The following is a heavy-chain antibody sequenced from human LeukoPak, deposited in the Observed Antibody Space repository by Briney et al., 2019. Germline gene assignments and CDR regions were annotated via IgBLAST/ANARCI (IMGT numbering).Heavy chain of an antibody. CDR3: ARGYSSSILDAFDI. D-gene: IGHD6-6*01. CDR1: GFTFSSYA. Sequence: GGSLRLSCAASGFTFSSYAMHWVRQAPGEGLEWVAVISYDGSNKYYADSVKGRFTISRDNSKNTLYLQMNSLRAEDTAVYYCARGYSSSILDAFDIWGQGTMVTVSS. J-gene: IGHJ3*02. V-gene: IGHV3-30*01. CDR2: ISYDGSNK.